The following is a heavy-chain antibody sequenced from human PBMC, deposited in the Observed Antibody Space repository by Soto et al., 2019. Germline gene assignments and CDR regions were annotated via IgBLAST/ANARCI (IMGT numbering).Heavy chain of an antibody. Sequence: QVQLQQWGAGLLKPSETLSLTCAVYGGSFSNHYWSWIRQSPEKGLEWIGEINHSGSTNYNPSLKSRVTMSVDTSKNQLSLRLSSVTTADTAVYYCARGLRFTVIVVATITPAFDIWGQGTLVTISS. D-gene: IGHD3-22*01. CDR3: ARGLRFTVIVVATITPAFDI. J-gene: IGHJ3*02. V-gene: IGHV4-34*01. CDR2: INHSGST. CDR1: GGSFSNHY.